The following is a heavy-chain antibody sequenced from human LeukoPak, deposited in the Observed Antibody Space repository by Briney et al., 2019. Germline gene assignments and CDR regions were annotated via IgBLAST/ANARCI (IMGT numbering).Heavy chain of an antibody. V-gene: IGHV3-23*01. J-gene: IGHJ4*02. D-gene: IGHD1-26*01. CDR3: TAGARTKSPVDY. CDR2: TSGSGRIT. CDR1: GFTLGDYS. Sequence: GGSLRLSCAASGFTLGDYSMSWVRQTPGKGLEWVSVTSGSGRITSHAESVKGRFTISRDNSKNAVFLQMNSLRAEDTAVYYCTAGARTKSPVDYWGQGTLVTVSS.